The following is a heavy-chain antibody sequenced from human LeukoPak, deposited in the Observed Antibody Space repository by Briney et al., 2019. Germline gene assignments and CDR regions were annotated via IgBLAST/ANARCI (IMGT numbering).Heavy chain of an antibody. D-gene: IGHD3-22*01. V-gene: IGHV3-23*01. CDR2: ISGSGGST. CDR1: GFTFNNYA. CDR3: AKSSYYDSSGYYREYYFDF. Sequence: GGSLRLSCAASGFTFNNYAMNWVRQVPGKGLEWVSSISGSGGSTNYADSVKGRFTISRDNSKNTLYLQMNSLRDEDTAVYYCAKSSYYDSSGYYREYYFDFWGQGTLVTVSS. J-gene: IGHJ4*02.